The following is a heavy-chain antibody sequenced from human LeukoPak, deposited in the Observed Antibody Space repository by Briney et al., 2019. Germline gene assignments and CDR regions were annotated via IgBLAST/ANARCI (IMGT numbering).Heavy chain of an antibody. D-gene: IGHD3-10*01. CDR3: ARARGVPSPSDY. CDR1: GFTFSSYW. CDR2: IKQDGSEK. J-gene: IGHJ4*02. Sequence: GGSLRLSCAASGFTFSSYWMSWVRQAPGKGLEWVANIKQDGSEKYYVDSVKGRFTISRDNAQNSMYLQMNSLRVEDTAVYYCARARGVPSPSDYWGQGTLVTVSS. V-gene: IGHV3-7*03.